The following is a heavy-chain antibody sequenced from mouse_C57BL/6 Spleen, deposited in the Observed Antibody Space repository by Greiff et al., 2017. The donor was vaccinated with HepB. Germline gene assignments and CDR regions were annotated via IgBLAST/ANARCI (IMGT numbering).Heavy chain of an antibody. Sequence: EVQLVESGGGLVKPGGSLKLSCAASGFTFSSYAMSWVRQTPEKRLEWVATISDGGSYTYYPDNVKGRFTISRDNAKNNLYLQMSHLKSEDTAMYYCARDDYDVGFYAMDYWGQGTSVTVSS. CDR1: GFTFSSYA. V-gene: IGHV5-4*01. D-gene: IGHD2-4*01. J-gene: IGHJ4*01. CDR3: ARDDYDVGFYAMDY. CDR2: ISDGGSYT.